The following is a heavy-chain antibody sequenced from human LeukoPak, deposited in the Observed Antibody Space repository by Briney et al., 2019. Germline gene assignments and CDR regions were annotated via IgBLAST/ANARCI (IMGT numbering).Heavy chain of an antibody. D-gene: IGHD3-10*01. J-gene: IGHJ3*02. Sequence: SETLSLTCTVSGGSISSSSYYWGWIRQPPGKGLEWIGNIYYSGNTYYNPSLKSRVTISVDTSKNQFSLKLSSVTAADTAVYYCARSDGYGLVGIWGQGTMVTVSS. CDR2: IYYSGNT. V-gene: IGHV4-39*07. CDR3: ARSDGYGLVGI. CDR1: GGSISSSSYY.